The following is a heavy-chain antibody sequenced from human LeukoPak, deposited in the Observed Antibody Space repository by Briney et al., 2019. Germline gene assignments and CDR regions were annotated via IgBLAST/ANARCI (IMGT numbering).Heavy chain of an antibody. V-gene: IGHV4-4*07. D-gene: IGHD6-13*01. CDR2: IYTSGST. Sequence: SETLSVTCTVSGGSLSSYYWSWIRQPAGEGLEWIGRIYTSGSTNYNPSLKSRVTMSVDTSKNQFSLKLSSVTAADTAVYYCARDSGYSSSWYDNGFDPWGQGTLVTVSS. CDR3: ARDSGYSSSWYDNGFDP. J-gene: IGHJ5*02. CDR1: GGSLSSYY.